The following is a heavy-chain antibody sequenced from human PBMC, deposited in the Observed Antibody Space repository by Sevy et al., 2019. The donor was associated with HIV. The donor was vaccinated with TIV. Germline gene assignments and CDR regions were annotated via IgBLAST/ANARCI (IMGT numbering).Heavy chain of an antibody. CDR1: GYTFTSYG. J-gene: IGHJ4*02. CDR3: ARDAYDYVWGSYRSYYFDY. D-gene: IGHD3-16*02. V-gene: IGHV1-18*04. CDR2: ISAYNGNT. Sequence: ASVKVSCKASGYTFTSYGISWVRQAPGQGLEWMGWISAYNGNTNYAQKLQGRVTMTTDTSTSTAYMELRSLRSDDTAVYYCARDAYDYVWGSYRSYYFDYWSQGTLVTVSS.